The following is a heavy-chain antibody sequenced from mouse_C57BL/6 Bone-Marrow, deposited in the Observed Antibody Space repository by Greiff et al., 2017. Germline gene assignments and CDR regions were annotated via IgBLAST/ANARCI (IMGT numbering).Heavy chain of an antibody. Sequence: EVMLVESGGDLVKPGGSLKISCAASGFTFSSYGMSWVRQTPDKRLEWVATISSGGSYTYYPDRVKGRFTISRVNAKNTLYLQMLSLKSEDTAMYVCARQYRFITTGPDDWGQGTTLTVSS. J-gene: IGHJ2*01. CDR3: ARQYRFITTGPDD. D-gene: IGHD1-1*01. CDR2: ISSGGSYT. CDR1: GFTFSSYG. V-gene: IGHV5-6*01.